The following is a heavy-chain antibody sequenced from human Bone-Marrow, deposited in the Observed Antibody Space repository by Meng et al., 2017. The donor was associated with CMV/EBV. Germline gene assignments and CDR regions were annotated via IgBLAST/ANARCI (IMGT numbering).Heavy chain of an antibody. Sequence: GGSLRLSCAASGFTFSSYWMSWVRQAPGKGLEWVANITQDGSEKYYLDSVKGRFTISRDNAKNSLYLQMNSLRAEDTAIYYCAREAYKYPYWGQGTLVTVSS. CDR1: GFTFSSYW. CDR2: ITQDGSEK. J-gene: IGHJ4*02. CDR3: AREAYKYPY. V-gene: IGHV3-7*01. D-gene: IGHD1-14*01.